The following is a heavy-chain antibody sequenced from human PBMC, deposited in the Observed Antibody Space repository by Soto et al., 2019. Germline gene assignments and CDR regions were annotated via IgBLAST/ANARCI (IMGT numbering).Heavy chain of an antibody. D-gene: IGHD6-6*01. CDR2: ISSSGSTI. J-gene: IGHJ4*02. CDR3: APPNRTAARGGLLY. V-gene: IGHV3-48*03. CDR1: GFNFSSYE. Sequence: GRSLRLSCAASGFNFSSYEMNWVRQAPGKGLEWVSYISSSGSTIYYADSVKGRFTISKNNTKNSQYLQMNSLRAEDTAVYYCAPPNRTAARGGLLYWVQGALVTVSS.